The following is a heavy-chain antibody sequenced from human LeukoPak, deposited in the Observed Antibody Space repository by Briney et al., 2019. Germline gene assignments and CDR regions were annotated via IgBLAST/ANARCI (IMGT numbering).Heavy chain of an antibody. D-gene: IGHD1-26*01. CDR3: AGGGGSYGDV. Sequence: AASVKVSCKASGYTFTDYYMHWVRQAPGQGLEWMERFDPYNGGISYAQKFQGRVTITRDTSVSTDYMELSSLTSDDTAMYYCAGGGGSYGDVWGQGTMVAVSS. V-gene: IGHV1-2*06. J-gene: IGHJ3*01. CDR1: GYTFTDYY. CDR2: FDPYNGGI.